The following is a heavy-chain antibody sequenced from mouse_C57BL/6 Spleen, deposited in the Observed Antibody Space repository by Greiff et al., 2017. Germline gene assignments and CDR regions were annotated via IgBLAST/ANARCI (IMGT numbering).Heavy chain of an antibody. Sequence: EVKLEESGGGLVKPGGSLKLSCAASGFTFSDYGMHWVRQAPEKGLEWVAYISSGSSTIYYADTVKGRFTISRDNAKNTLFLQMTSLRSEDTAMYYCATKSVVATAYYYAMDYWGQGTSVTVSS. V-gene: IGHV5-17*01. D-gene: IGHD1-1*01. CDR1: GFTFSDYG. J-gene: IGHJ4*01. CDR2: ISSGSSTI. CDR3: ATKSVVATAYYYAMDY.